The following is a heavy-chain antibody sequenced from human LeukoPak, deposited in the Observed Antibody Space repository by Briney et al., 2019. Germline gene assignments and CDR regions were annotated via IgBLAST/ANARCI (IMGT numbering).Heavy chain of an antibody. CDR3: ARSGYSSYYMDV. V-gene: IGHV4-39*01. CDR2: IYYSGST. Sequence: KTSETLSLTCTVSGGSISSSSYYWGWIRQPPGKGLEWIGSIYYSGSTYYNPSLKSRVTISVDTSKNQFSLKLSSVTAADTAVYYCARSGYSSYYMDVWGKGTTVTVSS. J-gene: IGHJ6*03. D-gene: IGHD6-13*01. CDR1: GGSISSSSYY.